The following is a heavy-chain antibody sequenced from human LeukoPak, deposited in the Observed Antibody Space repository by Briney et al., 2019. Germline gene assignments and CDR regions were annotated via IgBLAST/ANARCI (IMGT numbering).Heavy chain of an antibody. CDR1: GGSFSGYY. J-gene: IGHJ5*02. D-gene: IGHD6-13*01. Sequence: SETLSLTCAVYGGSFSGYYWSWIRQPPGKGLEWIGEINHSGSTNYNPSLKSRVTISVDTSENQFSLKLSSVTAADTAVYYCARGRVAAAGTIWFDPWGQGTLVTVSS. CDR3: ARGRVAAAGTIWFDP. V-gene: IGHV4-34*01. CDR2: INHSGST.